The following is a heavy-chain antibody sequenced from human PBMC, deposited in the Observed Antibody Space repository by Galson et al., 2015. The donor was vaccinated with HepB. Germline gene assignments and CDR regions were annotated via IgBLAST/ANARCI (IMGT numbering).Heavy chain of an antibody. CDR2: LYSGGRT. CDR1: GFTVSTNY. CDR3: ARDSPNYYDSSGRGGVYFDY. D-gene: IGHD3-22*01. Sequence: SLRLSCAASGFTVSTNYMSWVRQAPGKGLEWVSVLYSGGRTSYADSVEGRFTISRDDSKNTLYLQMNSLRHDDTAIYYCARDSPNYYDSSGRGGVYFDYWGRGTLVTVSS. J-gene: IGHJ4*02. V-gene: IGHV3-66*01.